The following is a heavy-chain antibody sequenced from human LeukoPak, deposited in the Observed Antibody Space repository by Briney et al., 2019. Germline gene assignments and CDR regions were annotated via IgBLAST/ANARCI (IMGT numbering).Heavy chain of an antibody. CDR1: GFTFSSYA. CDR2: ISGSGGST. D-gene: IGHD3-22*01. Sequence: GGSLRLSCAASGFTFSSYAMSWVRQAPGKGLEWVSAISGSGGSTYYADSVKGRFTISRDNSKNTLYLQMNSLRAEDTAVYYCAKALRGAYYYDSSGYPWGQGTLVTVSS. J-gene: IGHJ5*02. V-gene: IGHV3-23*01. CDR3: AKALRGAYYYDSSGYP.